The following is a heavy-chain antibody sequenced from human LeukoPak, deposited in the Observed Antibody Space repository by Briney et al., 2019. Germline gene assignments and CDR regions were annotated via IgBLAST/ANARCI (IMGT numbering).Heavy chain of an antibody. CDR1: GFTFSSFW. D-gene: IGHD3-22*01. Sequence: AGGSLRLSCAASGFTFSSFWMHWVRQAPRKGLVWVSHTNSDGSATDYADSVRGRFTISRDNSKNTLYMQMNSLRAEDTAVYYCARDRVYYDSSGPSSNAFDIWGQGTMVTVSS. V-gene: IGHV3-74*01. CDR3: ARDRVYYDSSGPSSNAFDI. CDR2: TNSDGSAT. J-gene: IGHJ3*02.